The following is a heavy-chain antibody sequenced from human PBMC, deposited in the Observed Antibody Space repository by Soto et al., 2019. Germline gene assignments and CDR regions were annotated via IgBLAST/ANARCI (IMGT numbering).Heavy chain of an antibody. CDR2: ISYDGSNK. CDR3: ARSGQKWFGESSGGMDV. Sequence: QVQLVESGGGVVQPGRSLRLSCAASGFTFSSYGMHWVRQAPGKGLEWVAVISYDGSNKYYADSVKGRFTISRDNSKNTLYLQMNSLRAEDTAVYYCARSGQKWFGESSGGMDVWGQGTTVTVSS. J-gene: IGHJ6*02. V-gene: IGHV3-30*03. CDR1: GFTFSSYG. D-gene: IGHD3-10*01.